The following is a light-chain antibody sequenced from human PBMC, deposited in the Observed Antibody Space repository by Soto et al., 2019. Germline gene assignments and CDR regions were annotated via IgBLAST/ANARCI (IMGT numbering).Light chain of an antibody. V-gene: IGLV2-23*02. CDR3: CSYAGSSTFVV. J-gene: IGLJ3*02. CDR1: SSDVGSYNL. CDR2: EVS. Sequence: QSALTQPASVSGSPGQSITISCTGTSSDVGSYNLVSWYQQHPGKAPKLMIYEVSKRPSGVSNRFSGSKSGNTASLTISGLQADDEADYYGCSYAGSSTFVVFGGGTKLTVL.